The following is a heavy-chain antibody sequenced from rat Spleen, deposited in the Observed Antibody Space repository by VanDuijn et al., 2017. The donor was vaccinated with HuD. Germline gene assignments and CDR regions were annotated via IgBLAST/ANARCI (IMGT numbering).Heavy chain of an antibody. CDR2: ISPSGGST. D-gene: IGHD2-2*01. V-gene: IGHV5S23*01. CDR1: GFIFSDYY. J-gene: IGHJ1*01. CDR3: ARAGYLRDWYFDF. Sequence: EVQLVESGGDLVQPGRSLKLSCAASGFIFSDYYMAWVRQAPKKGLEWVASISPSGGSTYYRDSVKGRFTISRDNTKNTLYLQMDNLRSEDTATYYCARAGYLRDWYFDFWGPGTMVTVSS.